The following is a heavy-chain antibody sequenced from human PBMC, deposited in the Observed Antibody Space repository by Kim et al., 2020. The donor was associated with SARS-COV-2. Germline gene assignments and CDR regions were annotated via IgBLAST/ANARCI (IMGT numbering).Heavy chain of an antibody. CDR1: GFTVSTTY. D-gene: IGHD5-18*01. Sequence: GGSLRLSCAASGFTVSTTYMTWVRQAPGKGLEWVSVIYRDGTTYYADSVMGRFIISRDNFKNTLWLQMNSLRADDTAVYYCARDLRDYGYWGYLEYWGQGTLVTVSS. V-gene: IGHV3-53*01. J-gene: IGHJ4*02. CDR3: ARDLRDYGYWGYLEY. CDR2: IYRDGTT.